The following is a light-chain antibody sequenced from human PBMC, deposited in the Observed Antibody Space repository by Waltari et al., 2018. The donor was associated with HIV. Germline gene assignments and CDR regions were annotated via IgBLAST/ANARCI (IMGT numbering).Light chain of an antibody. CDR3: VLYMGSGISV. CDR2: NTN. CDR1: PGSVSTSSY. V-gene: IGLV8-61*01. J-gene: IGLJ3*02. Sequence: QTVVTQGPSFSVSPGGTVTLTCGLSPGSVSTSSYPSWYQQTPGQAPRTLIYNTNTRSSGVPDRFSGSILGNKAALTIAGAQADDESDYYCVLYMGSGISVFGGGTKLTVL.